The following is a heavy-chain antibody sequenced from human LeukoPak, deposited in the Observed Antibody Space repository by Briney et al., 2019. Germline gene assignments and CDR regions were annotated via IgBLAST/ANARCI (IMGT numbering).Heavy chain of an antibody. J-gene: IGHJ4*02. CDR3: ARDWVQYDLPRYSDC. V-gene: IGHV3-66*01. Sequence: GGSLRLSCAASGFTVSSNYMSWVRQAPGKGLEWVSGHYSGGGTYYADSVKGRFDISRDNSKNTLYLQMNSLRAKDTAVYYCARDWVQYDLPRYSDCWGQGALVTVSS. D-gene: IGHD2-8*01. CDR2: HYSGGGT. CDR1: GFTVSSNY.